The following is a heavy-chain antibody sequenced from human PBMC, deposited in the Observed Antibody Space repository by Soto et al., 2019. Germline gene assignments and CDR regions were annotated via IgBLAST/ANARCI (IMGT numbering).Heavy chain of an antibody. CDR1: GFTFSSYA. CDR2: ISGSGNSP. J-gene: IGHJ4*02. Sequence: EVQLLESGGGLVQPGGSLRLSCAASGFTFSSYAMSWVRQAPGKGLEWVSVISGSGNSPHYADSVKARFTISRDNSKNTLSLQMNSLRAEDTAVYYCAKELVAVAGTGCHYWGQGTLVTVSS. D-gene: IGHD6-19*01. CDR3: AKELVAVAGTGCHY. V-gene: IGHV3-23*01.